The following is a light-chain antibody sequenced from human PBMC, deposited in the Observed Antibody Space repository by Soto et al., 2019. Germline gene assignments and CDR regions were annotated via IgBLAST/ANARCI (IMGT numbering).Light chain of an antibody. J-gene: IGKJ3*01. CDR1: QGVSGY. Sequence: EIVLTQSPATLSLSPGERATLSCRASQGVSGYLAWYQQKPGPPPRLLIFDASNRATGIPARFSGSGSGTDFTLTISSLEPEDFAVYYCQQRSNWPPVFTFGPGTKVDIK. CDR3: QQRSNWPPVFT. V-gene: IGKV3-11*01. CDR2: DAS.